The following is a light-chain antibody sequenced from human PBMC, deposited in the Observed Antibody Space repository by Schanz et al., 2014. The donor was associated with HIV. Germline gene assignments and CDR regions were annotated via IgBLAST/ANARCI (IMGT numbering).Light chain of an antibody. CDR3: QQYGSSLWT. V-gene: IGKV4-1*01. CDR2: WAS. CDR1: QSVLYSSNNKNY. Sequence: DIVMTQSPDSLAVSLGERATINCKSSQSVLYSSNNKNYLAWYQQKPGQPPKLLIYWASTRESGVPDRFSGSGSGTDFTLTISSLEPEDFAVYYCQQYGSSLWTFGQGTKVEIK. J-gene: IGKJ1*01.